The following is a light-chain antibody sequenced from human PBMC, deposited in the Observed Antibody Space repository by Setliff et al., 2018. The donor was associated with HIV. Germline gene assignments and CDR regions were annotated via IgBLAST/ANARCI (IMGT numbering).Light chain of an antibody. CDR3: CSNTGSNTYV. CDR2: QAS. CDR1: SGDVGRYNL. J-gene: IGLJ1*01. V-gene: IGLV2-23*01. Sequence: QSVLTQPASVSGSPGQSITISCTGTSGDVGRYNLVPWYQQQPGKPPKLMIYQASKRPSGVSNRFSGSKSGNTASLTISGLQAEDEADYYCCSNTGSNTYVFGTGTRSPS.